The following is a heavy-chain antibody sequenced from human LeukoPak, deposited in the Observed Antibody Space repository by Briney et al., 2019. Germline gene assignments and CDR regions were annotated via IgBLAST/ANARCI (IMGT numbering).Heavy chain of an antibody. CDR3: ARRGSWGYYYYYMDV. J-gene: IGHJ6*03. CDR1: GGSISSSSYY. V-gene: IGHV4-39*07. CDR2: IYYSGST. Sequence: SETLSLTCTVSGGSISSSSYYWGWIRQPPGKGLEWIGSIYYSGSTYYNPSLKSRVTISVDTSKNQFSLKLSSVTAADTAVYYCARRGSWGYYYYYMDVWGKGTTVTISS. D-gene: IGHD6-13*01.